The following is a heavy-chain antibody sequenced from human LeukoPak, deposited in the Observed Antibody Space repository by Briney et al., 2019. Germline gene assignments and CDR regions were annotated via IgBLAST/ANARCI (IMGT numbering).Heavy chain of an antibody. CDR3: ARGAYFYGSGINWFDP. J-gene: IGHJ5*02. CDR2: IFHSGST. CDR1: GGSISSSYW. Sequence: SGTLSLTCAVSGGSISSSYWWSWVRQPPGKGLEWVGEIFHSGSTNYNPSLKSRVTISVDKSKNQLSLKLSSVTAADTAVYYCARGAYFYGSGINWFDPWGQGTLVTVSS. D-gene: IGHD3-10*01. V-gene: IGHV4-4*02.